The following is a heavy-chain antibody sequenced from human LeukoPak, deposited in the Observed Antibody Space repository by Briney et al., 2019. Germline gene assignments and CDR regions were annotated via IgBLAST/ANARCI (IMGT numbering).Heavy chain of an antibody. CDR3: AKGASTVTYAFDI. V-gene: IGHV3-23*01. CDR2: IVSSGVST. J-gene: IGHJ3*02. Sequence: PGGSLRLSCAASGFTFSSYAMSWVRQAPGKGLEWVSAIVSSGVSTFYADSVKGRFTISRDNSQNTLYLQMNSLRAEDTAVYFCAKGASTVTYAFDIWGQGTMVTVSS. CDR1: GFTFSSYA. D-gene: IGHD4-17*01.